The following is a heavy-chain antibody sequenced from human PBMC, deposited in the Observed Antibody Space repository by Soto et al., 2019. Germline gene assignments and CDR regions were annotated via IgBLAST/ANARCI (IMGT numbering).Heavy chain of an antibody. J-gene: IGHJ4*02. Sequence: SETLSLTCAVYGGSFSGYYWSWIRQPPGKGLEWIGEINHSGSTNYNPSLKSRVTISVDTSKNQFSLKLSSVTAADTAVYYCATREHGGRYIDYWGQGTLVTVSS. CDR3: ATREHGGRYIDY. CDR2: INHSGST. V-gene: IGHV4-34*01. CDR1: GGSFSGYY. D-gene: IGHD2-21*01.